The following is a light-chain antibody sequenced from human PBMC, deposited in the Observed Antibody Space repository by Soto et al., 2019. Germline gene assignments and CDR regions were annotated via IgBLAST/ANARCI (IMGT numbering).Light chain of an antibody. V-gene: IGKV1-5*03. CDR3: QQYNSYPIT. CDR1: QIISSW. CDR2: KAS. J-gene: IGKJ5*01. Sequence: DIQMTQSPSTLSGSVGARVTITCRASQIISSWLAWYQQKPGKAPKLLIYKASSLESGVPSRFSGSGSGTEFTLTISSLQPDDFATYYCQQYNSYPITFGQGTRLEIK.